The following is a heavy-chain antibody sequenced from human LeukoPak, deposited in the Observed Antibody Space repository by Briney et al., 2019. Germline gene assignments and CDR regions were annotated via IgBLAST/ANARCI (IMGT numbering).Heavy chain of an antibody. V-gene: IGHV1-69*04. D-gene: IGHD5-24*01. CDR1: GGTFSSYA. CDR2: IIPILGIA. CDR3: ARAEMAYYFDY. Sequence: ASVKVSCKASGGTFSSYAISWVRQAPGQGLEWMGRIIPILGIANYAQKFQGRVTITADKSTSTAYMELSSLRSEDTAVYYCARAEMAYYFDYWGQGTLVTVSS. J-gene: IGHJ4*02.